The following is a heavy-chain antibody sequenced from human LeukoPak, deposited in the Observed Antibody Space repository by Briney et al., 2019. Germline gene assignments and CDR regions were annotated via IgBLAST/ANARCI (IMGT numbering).Heavy chain of an antibody. Sequence: SETLSPTCTVSGGSISSSSYYWGWIRQPPGKGLEWIGSIYYSGSTYYNPSLKSRVTISVDTSKNQFSLKLSSVTAADTAVYYCARDAAPRTLALINIVWFDPWGQGTLVTVSS. CDR2: IYYSGST. CDR3: ARDAAPRTLALINIVWFDP. V-gene: IGHV4-39*07. CDR1: GGSISSSSYY. J-gene: IGHJ5*02. D-gene: IGHD2/OR15-2a*01.